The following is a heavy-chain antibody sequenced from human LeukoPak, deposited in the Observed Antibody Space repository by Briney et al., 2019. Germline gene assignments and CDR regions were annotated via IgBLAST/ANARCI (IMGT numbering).Heavy chain of an antibody. CDR3: ARLTSGWYVIY. Sequence: KPSETLSLTCTVSGGSISNSGYYWGWIRQPPGKGLEWIGSIYYTGNTYYNPSLNSRVTISVDTSKNQFSLKLSSVTDADTAIYYCARLTSGWYVIYWGQGTLVTVSS. D-gene: IGHD6-19*01. CDR2: IYYTGNT. J-gene: IGHJ4*02. CDR1: GGSISNSGYY. V-gene: IGHV4-39*01.